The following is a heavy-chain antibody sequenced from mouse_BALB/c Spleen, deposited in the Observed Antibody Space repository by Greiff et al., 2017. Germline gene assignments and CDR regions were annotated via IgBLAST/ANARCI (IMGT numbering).Heavy chain of an antibody. D-gene: IGHD2-1*01. V-gene: IGHV1-55*01. J-gene: IGHJ4*01. CDR2: IYPGSGST. Sequence: QVQLQQPGAELVKPGTSVKLSCKASGYNFTSYWINWVKLRPGQGLEWIGDIYPGSGSTNYNEKFKSKATLTVDTSSSTAYMQLSSLASEDSALYYCARDGNYGGMDYWGQGTSVTVSS. CDR1: GYNFTSYW. CDR3: ARDGNYGGMDY.